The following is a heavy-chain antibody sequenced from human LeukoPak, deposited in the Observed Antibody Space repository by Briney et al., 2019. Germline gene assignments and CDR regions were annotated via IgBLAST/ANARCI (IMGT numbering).Heavy chain of an antibody. D-gene: IGHD2-15*01. V-gene: IGHV4-4*07. CDR1: GGSISNYY. CDR2: IYGSGST. Sequence: PSETLSLTCTVSGGSISNYYWSWIRQPAGKGLEWIGRIYGSGSTNYNPSLKSRVIMSVDTSKNQFSLKLSSVTAADTAVYYCARGRYCSGGSCYGAGRFNAFDIWGQGTMVTVSS. J-gene: IGHJ3*02. CDR3: ARGRYCSGGSCYGAGRFNAFDI.